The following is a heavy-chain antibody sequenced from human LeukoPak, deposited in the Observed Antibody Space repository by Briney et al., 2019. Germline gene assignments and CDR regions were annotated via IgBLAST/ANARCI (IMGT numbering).Heavy chain of an antibody. V-gene: IGHV3-23*01. CDR2: ISSSGGST. CDR3: ARHLLWFGELSGGFDY. CDR1: RFTFSSYG. J-gene: IGHJ4*02. Sequence: GGSLRLSCAASRFTFSSYGMSWVRQAPGKGLEWVSGISSSGGSTYYADSVKGRFTISRDNSRKTLYLQMNSLRAEDTAVYYCARHLLWFGELSGGFDYWGQGTLVTVSS. D-gene: IGHD3-10*01.